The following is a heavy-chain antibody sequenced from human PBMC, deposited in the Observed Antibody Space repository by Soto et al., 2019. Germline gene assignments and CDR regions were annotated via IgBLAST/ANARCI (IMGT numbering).Heavy chain of an antibody. D-gene: IGHD1-20*01. CDR1: GFIVKNNY. CDR2: ITSSTTTI. CDR3: ARDRRTITAGIFDS. Sequence: EVRLVESGGDWIQPGGSLRLSCAAFGFIVKNNYMSWVRQAPGKGLEWLSFITSSTTTIYYADSVKGRFTISRDNAKNSLYLQMNSLRDEDTAVYFCARDRRTITAGIFDSWGQGTLVTVSS. J-gene: IGHJ4*02. V-gene: IGHV3-48*02.